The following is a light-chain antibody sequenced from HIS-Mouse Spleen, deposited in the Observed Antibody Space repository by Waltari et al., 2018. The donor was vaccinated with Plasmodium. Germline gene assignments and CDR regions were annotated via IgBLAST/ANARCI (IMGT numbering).Light chain of an antibody. Sequence: QSALTQPASVSGSPGQSITISCTGTSSDGGGYNLVPWYQQHPGKAPKLMIYDVSNRPSGVSNRFSGSKSGNTASLTISGLQAEDEADYYCSSYTSSSTLVFGGGTKLTVL. CDR2: DVS. V-gene: IGLV2-14*03. J-gene: IGLJ2*01. CDR1: SSDGGGYNL. CDR3: SSYTSSSTLV.